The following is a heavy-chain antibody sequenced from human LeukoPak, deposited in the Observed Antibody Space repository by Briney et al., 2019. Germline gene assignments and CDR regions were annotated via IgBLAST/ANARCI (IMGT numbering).Heavy chain of an antibody. D-gene: IGHD3-10*01. Sequence: SQTLSLTCAISGDSVSSSSAAWNWIRQSPSRGLEWLGRTYYRSKWYNDYAVSVKSRITINPDTSKNQFSLQLNSVTPEDTAVYYCARSGWFGESIPYYFDYWGQGTLVTVSS. J-gene: IGHJ4*02. CDR3: ARSGWFGESIPYYFDY. CDR1: GDSVSSSSAA. CDR2: TYYRSKWYN. V-gene: IGHV6-1*01.